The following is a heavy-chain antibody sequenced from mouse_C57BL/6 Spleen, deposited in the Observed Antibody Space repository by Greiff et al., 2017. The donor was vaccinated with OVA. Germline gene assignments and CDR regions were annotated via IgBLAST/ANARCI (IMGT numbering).Heavy chain of an antibody. J-gene: IGHJ4*01. Sequence: QVQLKQSGPELVKPGASVKISCKASGYAFSSSWMNWVKQRPGKGLEWIGRIYPGDGDTNYNGKFKGKATLTADKSSSTAYMQLSSLTSEDSAVYFCARGDHYGSSYRAYAMDYWGQGTSVTVSS. V-gene: IGHV1-82*01. D-gene: IGHD1-1*01. CDR2: IYPGDGDT. CDR1: GYAFSSSW. CDR3: ARGDHYGSSYRAYAMDY.